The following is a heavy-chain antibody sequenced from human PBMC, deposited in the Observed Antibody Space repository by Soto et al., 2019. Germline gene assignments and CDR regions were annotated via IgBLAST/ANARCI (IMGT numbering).Heavy chain of an antibody. CDR3: AKQRAGFGSGSDTYYFDY. J-gene: IGHJ4*02. CDR1: GFTFSSNA. V-gene: IGHV3-23*01. CDR2: ITGSGGTK. D-gene: IGHD3-10*01. Sequence: EVQLLESGGGLVQPGGSLRISCIGSGFTFSSNAMSWVRQAPGKGLEWVSAITGSGGTKYYADSVKGRFAVSRDNSNNTRYLQMNSLRAEDTAVYYCAKQRAGFGSGSDTYYFDYWGQGTLVTVSS.